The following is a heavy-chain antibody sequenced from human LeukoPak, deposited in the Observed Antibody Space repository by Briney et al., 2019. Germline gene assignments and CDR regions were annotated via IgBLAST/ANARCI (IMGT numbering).Heavy chain of an antibody. CDR1: GFTFSNYW. CDR2: IKQDGSET. V-gene: IGHV3-7*01. J-gene: IGHJ4*02. CDR3: ARAGGANSPWAF. D-gene: IGHD4/OR15-4a*01. Sequence: PGGSLRLSCVASGFTFSNYWMSWVRQAPGKGLEWVANIKQDGSETYYVDSVKGRFTISRDNAKNSLYLQVDSLRAEDTAVYYCARAGGANSPWAFWGQGTLVTVSS.